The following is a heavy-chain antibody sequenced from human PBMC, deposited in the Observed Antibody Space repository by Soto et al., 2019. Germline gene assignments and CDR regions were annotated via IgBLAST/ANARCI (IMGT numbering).Heavy chain of an antibody. CDR2: IYYSGST. J-gene: IGHJ6*02. CDR3: ARVLADFWSGYRRNYYYGMDV. CDR1: GGSISSYY. V-gene: IGHV4-59*01. Sequence: PSETLSLTCTVSGGSISSYYWSWIRQPPGKGLEWIGYIYYSGSTNYNPSLKSRVTISVDTSKNQFSLKLSSVTAADTAVYYCARVLADFWSGYRRNYYYGMDVWGQGTTVTVSS. D-gene: IGHD3-3*01.